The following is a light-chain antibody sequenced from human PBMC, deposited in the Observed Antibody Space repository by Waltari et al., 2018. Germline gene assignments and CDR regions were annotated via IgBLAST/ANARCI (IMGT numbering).Light chain of an antibody. CDR1: SSDVGGYNY. CDR2: EVT. CDR3: GSYAGSSSWI. V-gene: IGLV2-8*01. J-gene: IGLJ2*01. Sequence: QSALTQPPSASGTPGQSVTISCTGTSSDVGGYNYVAWYQHHPGKAPKIMIYEVTKRPSGVPDRFSGSKSGNTASLTVSGLQAEDEAEYYCGSYAGSSSWIFGGGTKLTVL.